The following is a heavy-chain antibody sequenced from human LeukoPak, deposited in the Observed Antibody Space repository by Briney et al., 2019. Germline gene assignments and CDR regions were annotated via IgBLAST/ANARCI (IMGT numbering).Heavy chain of an antibody. D-gene: IGHD3-22*01. CDR1: GFTFSEYG. V-gene: IGHV3-23*01. Sequence: PGGSLRLSCAASGFTFSEYGMSWVRQAPGKGLEWVSAISGSGGSTYYADSVKGRFTISRDNSKNTLYLQMNSLRAEDTAVYYCASGSGYYYDSSGYFDYWGQGTLVTVSS. CDR3: ASGSGYYYDSSGYFDY. J-gene: IGHJ4*02. CDR2: ISGSGGST.